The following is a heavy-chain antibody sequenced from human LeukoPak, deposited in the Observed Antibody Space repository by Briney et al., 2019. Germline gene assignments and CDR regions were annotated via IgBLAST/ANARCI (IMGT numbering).Heavy chain of an antibody. J-gene: IGHJ4*02. V-gene: IGHV3-30*02. Sequence: GGSLRLCCAASGFTFSSYGMHWVRQAPGKGLEWVSFIRYDGSNKYYADSVKGRFTISRDNSKNTLYLQMNSLRAEDTAVYYCAKVLFQHTGYDYWGQGTLVTVSS. CDR3: AKVLFQHTGYDY. D-gene: IGHD3-9*01. CDR2: IRYDGSNK. CDR1: GFTFSSYG.